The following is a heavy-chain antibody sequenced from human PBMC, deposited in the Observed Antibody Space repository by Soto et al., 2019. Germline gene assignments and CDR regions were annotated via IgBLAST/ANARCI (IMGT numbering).Heavy chain of an antibody. CDR2: IYSGGST. Sequence: PGGSLRLSCAASGFTVSSNYMSWVRQAPGKGLEWVSVIYSGGSTYYADSVKGRFTISRDNSKNTLYLQMNSLRAEDTAVYYCAREDGYNSYYGMDVWGQGTTVTVSS. V-gene: IGHV3-53*01. CDR1: GFTVSSNY. CDR3: AREDGYNSYYGMDV. D-gene: IGHD5-12*01. J-gene: IGHJ6*02.